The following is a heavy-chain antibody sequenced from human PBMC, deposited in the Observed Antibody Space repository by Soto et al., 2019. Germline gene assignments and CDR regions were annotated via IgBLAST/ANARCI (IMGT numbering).Heavy chain of an antibody. CDR1: GYTLTELS. J-gene: IGHJ5*02. CDR3: ATEDIAAAGTSMTWFDP. CDR2: FDPEDGET. V-gene: IGHV1-24*01. D-gene: IGHD6-13*01. Sequence: ASVKVSCKVSGYTLTELSIHWVRQAPGKGLEWMGGFDPEDGETIYAQKFQGRVTMTEDTSTDTAYMELSSLRSEDTAVYYCATEDIAAAGTSMTWFDPWGQGTLVTVSS.